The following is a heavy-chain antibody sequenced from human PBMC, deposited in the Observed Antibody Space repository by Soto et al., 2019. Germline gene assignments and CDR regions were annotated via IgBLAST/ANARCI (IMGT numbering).Heavy chain of an antibody. CDR2: IFHSGST. CDR1: GGSIRSNNW. J-gene: IGHJ4*02. CDR3: ARVYSGSYSDY. V-gene: IGHV4-4*02. D-gene: IGHD1-26*01. Sequence: QVQLQESGPGLVKPSGTLSLTCAVSGGSIRSNNWWSWVRQPPGKGLEWIGEIFHSGSTNYNPSLKTRVTISVEQSKNQFSLKLSSVTAADTAVYYCARVYSGSYSDYWGQGTLVTVSS.